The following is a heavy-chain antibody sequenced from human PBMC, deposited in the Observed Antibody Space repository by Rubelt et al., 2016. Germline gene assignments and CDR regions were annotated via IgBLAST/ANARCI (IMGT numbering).Heavy chain of an antibody. V-gene: IGHV4-34*01. CDR3: AREDGDYAHH. Sequence: QVQLQQWGAGLLKPSETLSLTCDVYGGSVSSNYWSWIRQPPGQGLEWIGEINHGRGTNYNPSLKSRVTVSLDTSKNQFSLKLSSMTAADTAMYYCAREDGDYAHHWGQGTLVTVSS. CDR1: GGSVSSNY. CDR2: INHGRGT. D-gene: IGHD4-17*01. J-gene: IGHJ5*02.